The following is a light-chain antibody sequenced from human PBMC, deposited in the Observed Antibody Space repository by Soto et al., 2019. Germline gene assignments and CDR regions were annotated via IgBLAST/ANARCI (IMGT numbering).Light chain of an antibody. J-gene: IGLJ2*01. CDR2: EAT. CDR1: NSDVGGYNY. CDR3: SSYTSNYIVV. Sequence: QSALTQPPSASGSPGQSVAISCTGTNSDVGGYNYVSWYQHHPGKVPKLMIYEATKRPSGVPDRFSGSKSGNTASLTVSGLQAEDEAEYYCSSYTSNYIVVLGGGTKVTVL. V-gene: IGLV2-8*01.